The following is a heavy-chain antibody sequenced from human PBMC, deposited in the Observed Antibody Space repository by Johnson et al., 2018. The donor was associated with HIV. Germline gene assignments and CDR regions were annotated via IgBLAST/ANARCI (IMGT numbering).Heavy chain of an antibody. CDR1: GFTFSSYW. Sequence: VQLVESGGGLVQPGGSLRVSCAASGFTFSSYWMSWVRQAPGKGLEWVAKIKQDGSEKYYVDSVKGRFTISRDNAKNSLYLQMNSLRAEDTAVYYCARVPPFGTHPDGAFDIWGQGTMVTVSS. D-gene: IGHD1-1*01. CDR3: ARVPPFGTHPDGAFDI. V-gene: IGHV3-7*03. J-gene: IGHJ3*02. CDR2: IKQDGSEK.